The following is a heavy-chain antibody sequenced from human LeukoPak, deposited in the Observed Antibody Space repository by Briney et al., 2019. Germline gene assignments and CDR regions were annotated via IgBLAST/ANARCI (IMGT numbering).Heavy chain of an antibody. Sequence: ASVKVSCKASGYTFTGYYMHWVRQAPGQGLEWVGWINPNNGGTKYAQKFQGRVTMTRDTSISTAYMELSRLRSDDTAVYYCARGGHGSGSYGSYSYGSSNYYYYYGMDVWGQGTTVTVSS. J-gene: IGHJ6*02. CDR3: ARGGHGSGSYGSYSYGSSNYYYYYGMDV. CDR1: GYTFTGYY. D-gene: IGHD3-10*01. V-gene: IGHV1-2*02. CDR2: INPNNGGT.